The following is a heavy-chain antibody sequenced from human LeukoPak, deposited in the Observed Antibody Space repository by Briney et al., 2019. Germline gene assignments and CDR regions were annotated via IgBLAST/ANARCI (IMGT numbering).Heavy chain of an antibody. CDR1: GGTFSSYA. V-gene: IGHV1-69*06. CDR2: IIPIFGTA. Sequence: SVKVSCKASGGTFSSYAISWVRQAPGQGLEWMGGIIPIFGTANYAQKFKGRVTITADKSTSTAYMELSSLRSEDTAVYYCARDRIAVAGRKYYYYMDVWGKGTTVTVSS. D-gene: IGHD6-19*01. CDR3: ARDRIAVAGRKYYYYMDV. J-gene: IGHJ6*03.